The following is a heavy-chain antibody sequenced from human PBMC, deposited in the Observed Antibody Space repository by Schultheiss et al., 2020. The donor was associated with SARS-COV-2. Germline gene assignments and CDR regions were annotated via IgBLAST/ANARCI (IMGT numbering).Heavy chain of an antibody. CDR1: AFTFSSYA. V-gene: IGHV3-23*01. D-gene: IGHD3-10*01. CDR3: AKKHGSGSPYFDY. J-gene: IGHJ4*02. Sequence: GESLKISCAASAFTFSSYAISWVRQAPGKGLEWVSAISMSGGSTYYTDSVKGRFTISRDNSRNILYLQMNSLRAEDTAIYYCAKKHGSGSPYFDYWGQGTLVTVSS. CDR2: ISMSGGST.